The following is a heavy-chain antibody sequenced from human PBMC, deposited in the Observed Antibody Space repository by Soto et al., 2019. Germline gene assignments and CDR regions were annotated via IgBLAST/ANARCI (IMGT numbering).Heavy chain of an antibody. CDR1: GGSFSGYY. J-gene: IGHJ5*02. D-gene: IGHD3-3*01. V-gene: IGHV4-34*01. Sequence: QVQLQQWGAGLLKPSETLSLTCAVYGGSFSGYYWSWIRQPPGKGLEWIGEINHSGSTNYNPSLKSRVTISVDTSKNQFSLKLSSMTAADTAVYYCARAPGAFGVVISGWFDPWGQGTLVTVSS. CDR3: ARAPGAFGVVISGWFDP. CDR2: INHSGST.